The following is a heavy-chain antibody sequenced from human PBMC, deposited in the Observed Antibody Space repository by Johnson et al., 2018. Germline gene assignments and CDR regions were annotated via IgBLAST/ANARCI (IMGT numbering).Heavy chain of an antibody. CDR1: GFTFSIYS. CDR3: ASARGSSLGVGAFDI. D-gene: IGHD1-26*01. J-gene: IGHJ3*02. CDR2: ISSSSSYI. Sequence: VQLVQSGGGVVQPGRSLRLSCAASGFTFSIYSIHWVRQAPGKRLEWVSSISSSSSYIYHADSVKGRFTISRDNAKNSVYLQMNRLRVEDTAVYYCASARGSSLGVGAFDIWGQGTMVTVSS. V-gene: IGHV3-21*01.